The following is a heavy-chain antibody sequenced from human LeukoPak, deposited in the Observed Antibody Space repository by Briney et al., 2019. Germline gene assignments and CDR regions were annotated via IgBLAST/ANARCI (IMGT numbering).Heavy chain of an antibody. D-gene: IGHD3-9*01. J-gene: IGHJ4*02. CDR2: ISAYNGNT. Sequence: ASVKVSCKASGYTFTSYGISWVRQAPGQGLEWMGWISAYNGNTNYAQKLQDRVTMTTDTSTSTAYMELRSLRSDDTAVYYCARDRAPLRYFDWFSPRGAWDPPVDYWGQGTLVTVSS. CDR3: ARDRAPLRYFDWFSPRGAWDPPVDY. V-gene: IGHV1-18*01. CDR1: GYTFTSYG.